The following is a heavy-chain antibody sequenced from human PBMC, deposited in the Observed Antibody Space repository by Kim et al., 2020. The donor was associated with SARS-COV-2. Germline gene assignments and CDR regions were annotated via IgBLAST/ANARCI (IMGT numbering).Heavy chain of an antibody. V-gene: IGHV3-48*02. D-gene: IGHD3-16*01. J-gene: IGHJ3*02. CDR2: ITKSSTTI. CDR1: GFTFSAYD. CDR3: VRDRMGGAFDM. Sequence: GGSLRLSCATSGFTFSAYDMNWVRQAPGKGLEWLSFITKSSTTIYYADSVEGRFTISRDNAENSLNLQMNSLRDEDTALYYCVRDRMGGAFDMWGQGTMV.